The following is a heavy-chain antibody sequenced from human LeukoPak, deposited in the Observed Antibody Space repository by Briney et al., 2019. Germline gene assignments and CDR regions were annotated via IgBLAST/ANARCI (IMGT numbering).Heavy chain of an antibody. D-gene: IGHD6-6*01. CDR3: ARQADDSSSSLVYFDY. CDR1: GGSISSTNW. V-gene: IGHV4-4*02. J-gene: IGHJ4*02. CDR2: VELSGRT. Sequence: SGTLSLTCGVSGGSISSTNWWTWVRQPPGEGLEWIGEVELSGRTNYNPSLESRVTISVDMSANHISLKLTSVTAADTAVYYCARQADDSSSSLVYFDYWGQGTLVTVSS.